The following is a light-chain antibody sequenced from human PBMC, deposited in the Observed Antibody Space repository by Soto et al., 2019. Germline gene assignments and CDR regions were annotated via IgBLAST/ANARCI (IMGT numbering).Light chain of an antibody. J-gene: IGKJ1*01. CDR3: QQYYSTPRT. V-gene: IGKV4-1*01. CDR1: QSVLYDSNNKNY. CDR2: WAS. Sequence: DIVMTQSPDSLAVSLGERATINCKSSQSVLYDSNNKNYLAWYQQKPGQPPKLLIYWASTRESGVPDRFSGSGSGTDFTLTISSLQAEDVAVYYCQQYYSTPRTFGQGTKV.